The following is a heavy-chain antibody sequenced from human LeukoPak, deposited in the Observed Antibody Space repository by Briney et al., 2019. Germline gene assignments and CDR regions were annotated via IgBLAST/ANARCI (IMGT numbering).Heavy chain of an antibody. D-gene: IGHD6-6*01. CDR2: IKQDGSEK. Sequence: GGSLRLSCAGSGLTFSSYWMSWVRQAPGKGLEWVANIKQDGSEKYYVDSVKGRFTISRDNAKNSLCLQMNSLRAEDTAVYSCARVRWSSSYYFDYWLQATLVTLSS. CDR1: GLTFSSYW. V-gene: IGHV3-7*01. J-gene: IGHJ4*02. CDR3: ARVRWSSSYYFDY.